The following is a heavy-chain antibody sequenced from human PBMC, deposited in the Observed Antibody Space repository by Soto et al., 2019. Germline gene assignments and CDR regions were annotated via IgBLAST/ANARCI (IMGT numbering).Heavy chain of an antibody. D-gene: IGHD6-6*01. CDR2: INSDGSST. Sequence: PEGTLRFSCAASGFTFSSYWMHWFRQAPGKGLVWVSRINSDGSSTSYADSVKGRFTISRDNAKNTLYLQMNSLRAEDTAVYYCARDRHSSSSNWFDPWGQGTLVTVSS. CDR1: GFTFSSYW. CDR3: ARDRHSSSSNWFDP. V-gene: IGHV3-74*01. J-gene: IGHJ5*02.